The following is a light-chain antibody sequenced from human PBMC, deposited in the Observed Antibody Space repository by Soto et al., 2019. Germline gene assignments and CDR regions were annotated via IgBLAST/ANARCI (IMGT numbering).Light chain of an antibody. Sequence: QSALTQPASVSGSPGQSITISCTGTISDVSGYNFVSWYQQYPGEAPKLMIYDVSNRPSGVSNRFSGSKSGNTASLTISGLQAEDEADYYCSSYTISNTYVFGTGTQLTVL. J-gene: IGLJ1*01. CDR1: ISDVSGYNF. V-gene: IGLV2-14*03. CDR3: SSYTISNTYV. CDR2: DVS.